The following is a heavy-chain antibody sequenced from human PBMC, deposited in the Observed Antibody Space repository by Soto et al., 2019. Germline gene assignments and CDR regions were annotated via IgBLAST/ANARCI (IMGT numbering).Heavy chain of an antibody. V-gene: IGHV3-48*02. CDR1: GFTFSSYS. CDR2: ISSSSSTI. D-gene: IGHD3-3*01. CDR3: ARDLGYDFWSGYYSGPNWFDP. Sequence: EVQLVESGGGLVQPGGSLRLSCAASGFTFSSYSMNWVRQAPGKGLEWVSYISSSSSTIYYAGSVKGRFTISRDNAKNSLYLQMNSLRDEDTAVYYCARDLGYDFWSGYYSGPNWFDPWGQGTLVTVSS. J-gene: IGHJ5*02.